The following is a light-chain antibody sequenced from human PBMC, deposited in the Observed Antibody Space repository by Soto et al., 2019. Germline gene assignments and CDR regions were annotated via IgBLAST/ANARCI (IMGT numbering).Light chain of an antibody. V-gene: IGLV3-21*02. J-gene: IGLJ1*01. CDR3: QVWDTRSEHYV. CDR1: SIGSKS. CDR2: DDS. Sequence: SYELTQSPSVSVAPGQTVSITCGGSSIGSKSVHWYQQKPGQAPVLVVYDDSDRRSGIPERFSGSNSGNTATLTITRVEAGDEADYHCQVWDTRSEHYVFGAGTKVTVL.